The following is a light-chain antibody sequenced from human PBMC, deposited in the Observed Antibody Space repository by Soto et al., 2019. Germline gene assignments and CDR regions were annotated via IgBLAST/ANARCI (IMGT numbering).Light chain of an antibody. J-gene: IGLJ3*02. CDR2: EVT. CDR3: SSFASSNTWV. Sequence: QSALTQPPSASGSPGQSVTISCTGTSRDVGAYNYVSWYQQHAGKAPKLVIYEVTKRPSGVPDRFSGSKSANTASLTVSGLQAEDEADYYCSSFASSNTWVFGGGPKLTVL. V-gene: IGLV2-8*01. CDR1: SRDVGAYNY.